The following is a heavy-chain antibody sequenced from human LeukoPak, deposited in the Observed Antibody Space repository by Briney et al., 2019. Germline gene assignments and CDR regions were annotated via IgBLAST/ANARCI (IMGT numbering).Heavy chain of an antibody. CDR2: ISGSGGGT. CDR1: GFTFSSYA. CDR3: AKSWRGAWIQLTYYFDY. V-gene: IGHV3-23*01. D-gene: IGHD5-18*01. J-gene: IGHJ4*02. Sequence: GGSLRLSCAASGFTFSSYAMSWVRQAPGKGLEWVSAISGSGGGTYYADSVKGRFTISRDNSKNTLYLQMNSLRAEDTAVYYCAKSWRGAWIQLTYYFDYWGQGTLVTVSS.